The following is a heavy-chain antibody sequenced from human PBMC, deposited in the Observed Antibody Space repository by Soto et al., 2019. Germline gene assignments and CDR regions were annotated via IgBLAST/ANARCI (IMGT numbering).Heavy chain of an antibody. Sequence: QVQLQESGPGLVKPSETLSLTCTVSGGSISSYYWSWIRQPPGKGLEWIGYIYYSGSTNYNPSLKSRVTISVDTSKNQFSLKLSSVTAADTAVYYCARSDSSGYYYNPYYYYGMDVW. D-gene: IGHD3-22*01. J-gene: IGHJ6*01. CDR1: GGSISSYY. CDR3: ARSDSSGYYYNPYYYYGMDV. CDR2: IYYSGST. V-gene: IGHV4-59*01.